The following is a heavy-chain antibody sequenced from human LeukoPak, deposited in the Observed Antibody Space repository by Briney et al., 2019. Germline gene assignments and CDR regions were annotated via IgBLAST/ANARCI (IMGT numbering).Heavy chain of an antibody. D-gene: IGHD2-2*01. J-gene: IGHJ4*02. V-gene: IGHV3-23*01. Sequence: GGSLRLSCAASGFTFSSYTMSWVRQAPGKGLEWVSSISGSGDNTYYAASVKGRFTISRDNSQNTLYLQINSLRAEDTAVYYCAKRPDCSTTNCFLFDYWGQGTLVTVSS. CDR3: AKRPDCSTTNCFLFDY. CDR2: ISGSGDNT. CDR1: GFTFSSYT.